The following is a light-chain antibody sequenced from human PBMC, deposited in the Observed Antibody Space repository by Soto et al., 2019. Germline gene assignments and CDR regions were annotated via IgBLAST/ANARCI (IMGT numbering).Light chain of an antibody. CDR2: KAS. CDR3: PHYNSYSEA. Sequence: DIQMTQSPSTLSGTVGDRVTITCRASQTISSWLAWYQQKPGKAPKLLIYKASTLKSGVPSRFSGSGSGTEFTLTISSLQPDDFGTYYCPHYNSYSEAFGQGTKVDI. V-gene: IGKV1-5*03. CDR1: QTISSW. J-gene: IGKJ1*01.